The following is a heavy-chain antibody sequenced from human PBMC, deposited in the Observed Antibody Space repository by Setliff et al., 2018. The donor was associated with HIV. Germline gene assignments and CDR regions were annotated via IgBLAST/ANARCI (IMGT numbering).Heavy chain of an antibody. CDR2: TYTSGST. J-gene: IGHJ2*01. CDR3: ARHSKGSLLLGTSRSPLSRKPGWNFDL. Sequence: SETLSLTCTVSGGSISSYYWSWIRQSPGKGLEWIGYTYTSGSTNYNHNPSLKSRVTITVDTSKNRFSLKLSSVTAADTAIYYCARHSKGSLLLGTSRSPLSRKPGWNFDLWGRGTLVTVSS. D-gene: IGHD1-7*01. V-gene: IGHV4-4*09. CDR1: GGSISSYY.